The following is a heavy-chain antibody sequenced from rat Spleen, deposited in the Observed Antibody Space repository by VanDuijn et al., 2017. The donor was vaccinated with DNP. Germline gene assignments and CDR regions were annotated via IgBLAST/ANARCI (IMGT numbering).Heavy chain of an antibody. CDR1: GFSLTSYG. CDR3: SRETGIIPLES. CDR2: ILSGGST. D-gene: IGHD1-4*01. J-gene: IGHJ2*01. Sequence: VQLQESGPGLVQPSQTLSLTCTVSGFSLTSYGVSWVRQPPGKGLEWIAAILSGGSTYFNSGLKSRLSISRDTSKSQVFLRMNSLKSEDTAFYFCSRETGIIPLESWGLGIMVTVSS. V-gene: IGHV2S12*01.